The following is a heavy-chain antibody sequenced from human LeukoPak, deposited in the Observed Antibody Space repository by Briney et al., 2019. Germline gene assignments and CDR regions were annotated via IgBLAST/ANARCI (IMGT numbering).Heavy chain of an antibody. Sequence: SETLSLTCTVSGGSISSYYWSWIRQPPGKGLEWIGYIYYSGSTNYNPSLKSRVTISVDTSKNQFSLKLSSVTAADTAVYYCASGYKRAYYYGMDVWGQGTTVTVSS. V-gene: IGHV4-59*12. J-gene: IGHJ6*02. D-gene: IGHD5-18*01. CDR3: ASGYKRAYYYGMDV. CDR1: GGSISSYY. CDR2: IYYSGST.